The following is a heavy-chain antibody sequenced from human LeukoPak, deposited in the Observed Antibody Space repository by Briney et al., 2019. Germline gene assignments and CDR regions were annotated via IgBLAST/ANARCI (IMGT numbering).Heavy chain of an antibody. D-gene: IGHD2-15*01. CDR3: ARGPSGRVENAFDI. V-gene: IGHV4-4*07. Sequence: PSETLSLTCIVSGGPISSYYWSWIRQPAGNVLEWIGRIYSTGSTNYKPSFKSRVTISVDTSKNQFSLKVSSVTAEDKAVYYCARGPSGRVENAFDIWGQGTMVTVSS. J-gene: IGHJ3*02. CDR1: GGPISSYY. CDR2: IYSTGST.